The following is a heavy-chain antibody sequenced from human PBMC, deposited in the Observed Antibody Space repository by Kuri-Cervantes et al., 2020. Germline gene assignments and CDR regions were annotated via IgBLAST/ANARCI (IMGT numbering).Heavy chain of an antibody. CDR1: GFTFSSYA. CDR2: ISYDGSNK. CDR3: ARVGPGGFFDY. D-gene: IGHD1-26*01. Sequence: GGSLRLSCAASGFTFSSYAMHWVRQAPGKGLEWVAVISYDGSNKYYADSAKGRFTISGDNSKNTLYLQMNSLRAEDTAVYYCARVGPGGFFDYWGQGTLVTVSS. J-gene: IGHJ4*02. V-gene: IGHV3-30-3*01.